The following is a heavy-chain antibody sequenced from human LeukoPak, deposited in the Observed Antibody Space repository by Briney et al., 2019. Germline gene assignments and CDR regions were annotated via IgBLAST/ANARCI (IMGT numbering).Heavy chain of an antibody. J-gene: IGHJ5*01. V-gene: IGHV3-23*01. CDR1: GFTFSNYA. CDR2: ITGSGGDT. CDR3: ARGTLEHCSGASCYPLDS. D-gene: IGHD2-15*01. Sequence: GGSLRLSCAASGFTFSNYAMSWVRHTPGKGLERVSVITGSGGDTYYTGSVSGRFTISRDNSNNTLYLQMSSLRAEDTAVYYCARGTLEHCSGASCYPLDSWGQGTLVTVSS.